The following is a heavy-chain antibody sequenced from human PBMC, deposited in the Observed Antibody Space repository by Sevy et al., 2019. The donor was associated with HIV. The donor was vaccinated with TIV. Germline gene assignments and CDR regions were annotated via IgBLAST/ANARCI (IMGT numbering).Heavy chain of an antibody. CDR1: GYTFSNYG. J-gene: IGHJ6*02. V-gene: IGHV1-18*01. D-gene: IGHD4-17*01. Sequence: ASVKVSCKASGYTFSNYGITWVRQAPGQGLEWMGWIGVYNGNIKYAQKFRGRVTVTTDISTSTAYMELRSLRTDDTAEYYCARFGTVATLRYNYYNGMDVWGQGTTVTVSS. CDR3: ARFGTVATLRYNYYNGMDV. CDR2: IGVYNGNI.